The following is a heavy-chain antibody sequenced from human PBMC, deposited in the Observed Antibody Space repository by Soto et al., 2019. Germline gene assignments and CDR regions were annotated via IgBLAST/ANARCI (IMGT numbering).Heavy chain of an antibody. CDR1: GFAVSSKY. J-gene: IGHJ4*02. Sequence: EVQLVESGGGWIQPGGSLRLSCAASGFAVSSKYMTWVSQAPGKGLEWVSVIYGGGTTYYADSVKGRFTISRDTSKNTLYLQMNSLRAEDTAVYYCVQTTGWPGFDFWGQGTLVTVSS. CDR2: IYGGGTT. V-gene: IGHV3-53*01. CDR3: VQTTGWPGFDF. D-gene: IGHD6-19*01.